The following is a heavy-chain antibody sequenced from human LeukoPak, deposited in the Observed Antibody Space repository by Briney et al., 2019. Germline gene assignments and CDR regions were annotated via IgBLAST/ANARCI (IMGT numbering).Heavy chain of an antibody. Sequence: PGGSLRLSCAASGFTFSSYAMHWVRQAPGKGLEWVAVISYDGSNKYYADSVKGRFTISRDNSKNTLYLQMNSLRAEDTAVYYCARARGARYYFDYWGQGTLVTVSS. CDR3: ARARGARYYFDY. J-gene: IGHJ4*02. CDR1: GFTFSSYA. V-gene: IGHV3-30*04. CDR2: ISYDGSNK. D-gene: IGHD1-26*01.